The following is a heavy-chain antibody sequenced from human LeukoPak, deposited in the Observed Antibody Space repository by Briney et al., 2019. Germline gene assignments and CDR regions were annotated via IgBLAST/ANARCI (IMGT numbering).Heavy chain of an antibody. CDR3: ARGGGLDV. CDR2: INHNGNVN. CDR1: GFTFSSYW. Sequence: GGSLRLSCAASGFTFSSYWMNWARQAPGKGLEWVASINHNGNVNYYVDSVKGRFTISRDNAKSSLYLQMSNLRAEDTAVYFCARGGGLDVWGQGAAVTVSS. D-gene: IGHD3-16*01. J-gene: IGHJ6*02. V-gene: IGHV3-7*03.